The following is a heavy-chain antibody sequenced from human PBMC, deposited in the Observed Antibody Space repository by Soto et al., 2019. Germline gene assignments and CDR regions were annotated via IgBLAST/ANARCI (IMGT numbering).Heavy chain of an antibody. CDR2: IIPIYGSP. J-gene: IGHJ6*02. CDR1: GGAISRYG. V-gene: IGHV1-69*06. CDR3: GGHQNDQENSYKGMGA. Sequence: QVQLVQSGAEVKKPGSSVKVSCTASGGAISRYGMSWVRQAPGQGLEWMGGIIPIYGSPNYAQRFKGRVTVSADTPTNTVYLPLSIQKSKDRAVIYGGGHQNDQENSYKGMGAWGQGTPVTVS.